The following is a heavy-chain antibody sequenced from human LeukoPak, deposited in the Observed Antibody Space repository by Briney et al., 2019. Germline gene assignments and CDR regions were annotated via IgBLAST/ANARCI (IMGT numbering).Heavy chain of an antibody. J-gene: IGHJ4*02. D-gene: IGHD5-24*01. V-gene: IGHV3-48*02. CDR2: ISSSSSTI. Sequence: GGSLRLSCAASGFTFSTYNMNWVRQAPGKGLEWVSYISSSSSTIYYADSVRGRFTVSRDNAKNSLYLQMNSLRDGDTAVYYCARTFVSGDGYKVGYFDYWGQGTLVTVSS. CDR3: ARTFVSGDGYKVGYFDY. CDR1: GFTFSTYN.